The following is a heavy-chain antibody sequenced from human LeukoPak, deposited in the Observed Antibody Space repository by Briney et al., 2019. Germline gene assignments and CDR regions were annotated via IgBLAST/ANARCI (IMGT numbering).Heavy chain of an antibody. CDR3: AKVRTYFYHGLDV. D-gene: IGHD1-14*01. CDR1: GFTFSSYA. J-gene: IGHJ6*02. Sequence: GGSLRLSCAASGFTFSSYAMSWVRQAPGKGLEWVSGISGTTSGTYYADSVKGLFTISRDNSKNTLFLQVNSLRAEDTAVYYCAKVRTYFYHGLDVWGQGTTVTVSS. CDR2: ISGTTSGT. V-gene: IGHV3-23*01.